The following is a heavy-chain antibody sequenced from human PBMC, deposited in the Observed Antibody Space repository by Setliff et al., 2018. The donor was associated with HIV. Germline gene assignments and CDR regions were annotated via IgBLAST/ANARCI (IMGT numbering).Heavy chain of an antibody. V-gene: IGHV4-34*01. J-gene: IGHJ4*02. Sequence: SETLSLTCGVDAWSLSGYFWVWVRQSPGRGLEWIGEINYAGVANYSPSLKSRVTMSIDTSKNQFSLKLSSVTAADTALYFCARLGDSGYDFRGYFDYWGQGKLVTVSS. D-gene: IGHD5-12*01. CDR1: AWSLSGYF. CDR3: ARLGDSGYDFRGYFDY. CDR2: INYAGVA.